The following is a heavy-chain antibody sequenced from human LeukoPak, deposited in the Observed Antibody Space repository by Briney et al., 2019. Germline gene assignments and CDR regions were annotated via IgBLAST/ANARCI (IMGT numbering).Heavy chain of an antibody. CDR3: AVVTTTTFDY. D-gene: IGHD4-23*01. CDR2: IYYSGST. Sequence: SETLSLTCTVSGGSISSSSYYWGWIRQPPGKGLEWIGSIYYSGSTYYNPSLRSRVTISVGTSKNQFSPKLSSVTASDTAVYYCAVVTTTTFDYWGQGTLVTVSS. V-gene: IGHV4-39*01. J-gene: IGHJ4*02. CDR1: GGSISSSSYY.